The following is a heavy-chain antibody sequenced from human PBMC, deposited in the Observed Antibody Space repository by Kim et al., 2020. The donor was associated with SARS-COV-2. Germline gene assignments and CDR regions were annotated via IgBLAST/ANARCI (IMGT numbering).Heavy chain of an antibody. CDR3: ARYRAWGPGCDS. V-gene: IGHV4-59*10. D-gene: IGHD1-26*01. J-gene: IGHJ4*02. CDR2: T. Sequence: TKFNPSLESRVTLSIDTAKNQFSLGLTSVTTADTGMYYCARYRAWGPGCDSWGQGILVIVS.